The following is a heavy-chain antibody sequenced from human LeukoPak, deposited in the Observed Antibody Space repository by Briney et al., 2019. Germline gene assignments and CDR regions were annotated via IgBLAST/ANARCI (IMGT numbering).Heavy chain of an antibody. J-gene: IGHJ5*02. CDR1: GFTFSNAW. Sequence: GGSLRLSCAASGFTFSNAWMSWVRQAPGKGLEWVGRIKSKTDGGTTDYAAPVKGRFTSSRDDSKNTMYLQMNSLKTEDTAVYYCATDQGYGSGSYYWFDPWGQGTLVTVSS. D-gene: IGHD3-10*01. CDR3: ATDQGYGSGSYYWFDP. CDR2: IKSKTDGGTT. V-gene: IGHV3-15*01.